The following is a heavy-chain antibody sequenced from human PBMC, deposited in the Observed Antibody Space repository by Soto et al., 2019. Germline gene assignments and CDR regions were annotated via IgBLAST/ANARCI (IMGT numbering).Heavy chain of an antibody. Sequence: PGESLKISCKGSGYSFTSYWIGWVRQMPGEGLEWMGIIYPGDSDTRYSPSFQGQVTISADKSISTAYLQWSSLKASDTAMYYCARTLQGVTTFPGSLEVAFDIWGQGTMVTVSS. CDR3: ARTLQGVTTFPGSLEVAFDI. CDR1: GYSFTSYW. D-gene: IGHD2-21*02. CDR2: IYPGDSDT. V-gene: IGHV5-51*01. J-gene: IGHJ3*02.